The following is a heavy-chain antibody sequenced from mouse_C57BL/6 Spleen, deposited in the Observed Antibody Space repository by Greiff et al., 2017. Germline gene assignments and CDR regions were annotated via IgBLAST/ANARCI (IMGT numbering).Heavy chain of an antibody. CDR3: TGAVAGAMDY. D-gene: IGHD1-1*01. Sequence: VKLQESGAELVRPGASVTLSCKASGYTFTDYEMHWVKQTPVHGLEWIGAIDPETGGTAYNQKFKGKAILTADKSSSTAYMELRSLTSEDSAVYYCTGAVAGAMDYWGQGTSVTVSS. V-gene: IGHV1-15*01. CDR2: IDPETGGT. J-gene: IGHJ4*01. CDR1: GYTFTDYE.